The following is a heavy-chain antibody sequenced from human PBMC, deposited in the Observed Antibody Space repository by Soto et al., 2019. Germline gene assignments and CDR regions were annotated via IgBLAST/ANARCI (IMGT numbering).Heavy chain of an antibody. CDR1: GYTFTGYY. D-gene: IGHD7-27*01. CDR2: INPNSGGT. CDR3: ARETAPFGVGRLTGDPKSAFDI. Sequence: ASVKVSCKASGYTFTGYYMHWVRQAPGQGFEWMGWINPNSGGTNYAQKFQGWVTMTRDTSISTAYMELSRLRSDDTAVYYCARETAPFGVGRLTGDPKSAFDIWGQGTMVTVSS. V-gene: IGHV1-2*04. J-gene: IGHJ3*02.